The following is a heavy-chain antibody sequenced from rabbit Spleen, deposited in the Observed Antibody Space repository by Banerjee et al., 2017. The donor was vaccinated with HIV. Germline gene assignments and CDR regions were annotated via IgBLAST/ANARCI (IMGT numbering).Heavy chain of an antibody. V-gene: IGHV1S40*01. CDR3: AREKSGIVGYDL. CDR2: IDAGNSGFT. D-gene: IGHD6-1*01. J-gene: IGHJ4*01. Sequence: QSLEESGGDLVKPGASLVLTCTASGLDFSSSYWICWVRQAPGKGLEWIACIDAGNSGFTYFASWAKGRFTISKTSSTTVTLQMTSLTVADTATYFCAREKSGIVGYDLWGPGTLVTVS. CDR1: GLDFSSSYW.